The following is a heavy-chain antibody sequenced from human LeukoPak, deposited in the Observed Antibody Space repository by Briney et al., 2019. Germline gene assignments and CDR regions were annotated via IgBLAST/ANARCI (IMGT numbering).Heavy chain of an antibody. CDR2: ISAYDGNT. Sequence: ASVKISCKASGYTFTSYGISWVRQAPGQGLEWMGWISAYDGNTNYAQKLQGRVTMTTDTSTSTAYMELRSLRSDDTAVYYCARATIFGVVDYWGQGTLVTVSS. D-gene: IGHD3-3*01. CDR3: ARATIFGVVDY. CDR1: GYTFTSYG. V-gene: IGHV1-18*01. J-gene: IGHJ4*02.